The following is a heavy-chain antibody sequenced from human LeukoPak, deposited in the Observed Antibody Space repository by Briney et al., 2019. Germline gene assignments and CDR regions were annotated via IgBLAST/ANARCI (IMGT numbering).Heavy chain of an antibody. CDR3: ARAAFYSSNYFDY. CDR2: ISGSGGSA. V-gene: IGHV3-23*01. D-gene: IGHD3-3*02. Sequence: GGSLRLSCDASGFTFNNYAMNWVRQAPGKGLEWVSSISGSGGSAYYADSVKGRFSISRDNSKNTLYLQMNSLRADDTAIYYCARAAFYSSNYFDYWGQGALVAVSS. J-gene: IGHJ4*02. CDR1: GFTFNNYA.